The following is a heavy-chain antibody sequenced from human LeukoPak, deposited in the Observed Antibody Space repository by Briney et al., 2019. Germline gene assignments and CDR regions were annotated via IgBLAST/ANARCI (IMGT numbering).Heavy chain of an antibody. D-gene: IGHD3-9*01. Sequence: SETLSLTCTVSGGSISSYYWSWIRQPPGKGLEWIGDIYYSGSTNYNPSLKSRVTISVDTSKNQFSLKLSSVTAADTAVYYCARSPLRYSGGDAPLDYWGQGTLVTVSS. CDR2: IYYSGST. J-gene: IGHJ4*02. CDR1: GGSISSYY. CDR3: ARSPLRYSGGDAPLDY. V-gene: IGHV4-59*01.